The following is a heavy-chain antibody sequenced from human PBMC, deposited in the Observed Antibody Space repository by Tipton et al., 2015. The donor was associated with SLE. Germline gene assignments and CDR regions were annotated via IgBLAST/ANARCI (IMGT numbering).Heavy chain of an antibody. CDR2: IYYSGST. V-gene: IGHV4-59*12. Sequence: TLSLTCTVSGGSISSYYWSWIRQPPGKGLEWIGYIYYSGSTNYNPSLKSRVTISGDTSKNQFSLKLSSVTAADTAVYNCARGHQGALGWYFDLWGRGTLVTVSS. CDR1: GGSISSYY. J-gene: IGHJ2*01. D-gene: IGHD1-26*01. CDR3: ARGHQGALGWYFDL.